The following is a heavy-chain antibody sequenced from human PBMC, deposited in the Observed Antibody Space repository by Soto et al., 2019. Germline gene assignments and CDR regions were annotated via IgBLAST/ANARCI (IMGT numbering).Heavy chain of an antibody. V-gene: IGHV6-1*01. CDR1: GDSVSSNSAA. D-gene: IGHD3-3*01. Sequence: PSQTLSLTCAISGDSVSSNSAAWNWIRQSPSRGLEWLGRTYYRSKWYNDYAVSVKSRITINPDTSKNQFSLQLNSVTPEDTAVYYCARDYPRGGRLLFLEWLPYFDYWGQGTLVTVSS. J-gene: IGHJ4*02. CDR2: TYYRSKWYN. CDR3: ARDYPRGGRLLFLEWLPYFDY.